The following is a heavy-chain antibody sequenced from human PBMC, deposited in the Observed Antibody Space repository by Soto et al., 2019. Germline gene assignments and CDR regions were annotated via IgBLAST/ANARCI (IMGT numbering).Heavy chain of an antibody. CDR1: GYTFTSYA. J-gene: IGHJ4*02. Sequence: ASVKVSCKASGYTFTSYAMHWVRQAPGQRLEWMGWINAGNGNTKYSQKFQGRVTITRDISASTAYMELSSLRSEDTAVYYCARDLDEVDFWSGYYLFDYWGQGTLVTVSS. CDR3: ARDLDEVDFWSGYYLFDY. D-gene: IGHD3-3*01. CDR2: INAGNGNT. V-gene: IGHV1-3*01.